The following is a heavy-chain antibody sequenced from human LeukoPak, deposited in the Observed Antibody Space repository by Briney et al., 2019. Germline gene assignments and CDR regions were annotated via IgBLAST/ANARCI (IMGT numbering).Heavy chain of an antibody. V-gene: IGHV3-23*01. Sequence: PGGSLRLSCAASGFTFSSYAMSWVRQAPGKGLEWVSAISGSGGSTYYADSVKGRFTISRDNSKNTLYLQMNSLRAEDTAVYYCAKVVPPGPQRTYYYYMDVWGKGTTVTVSS. J-gene: IGHJ6*03. CDR1: GFTFSSYA. D-gene: IGHD6-6*01. CDR2: ISGSGGST. CDR3: AKVVPPGPQRTYYYYMDV.